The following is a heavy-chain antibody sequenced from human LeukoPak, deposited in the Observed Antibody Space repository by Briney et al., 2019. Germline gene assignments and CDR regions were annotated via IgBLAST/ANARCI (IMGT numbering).Heavy chain of an antibody. D-gene: IGHD6-13*01. J-gene: IGHJ5*02. Sequence: SETLSLTCTVSGASISSYYWSWVRQPPGKGLEWIGYIYTSGSNNYNPSLKSRVTISVDTSKNQFSLKLSSLTAADTAVYYCARRGSSSWYWFDPWGQGTLVTVSS. CDR1: GASISSYY. CDR3: ARRGSSSWYWFDP. CDR2: IYTSGSN. V-gene: IGHV4-4*09.